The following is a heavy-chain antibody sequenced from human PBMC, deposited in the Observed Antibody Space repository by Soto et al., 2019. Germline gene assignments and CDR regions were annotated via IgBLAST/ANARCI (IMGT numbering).Heavy chain of an antibody. CDR1: GGTFSSYA. V-gene: IGHV1-69*13. Sequence: GASVKVSCKASGGTFSSYAISWVRQAPGQGLEWMGGIIPIFGTANYAQKFQGRVTITADESTSTAYMELSSLRSEDTAVYCCARGTRFLECPYYWGQGTLVTVSS. D-gene: IGHD3-3*01. CDR2: IIPIFGTA. J-gene: IGHJ4*02. CDR3: ARGTRFLECPYY.